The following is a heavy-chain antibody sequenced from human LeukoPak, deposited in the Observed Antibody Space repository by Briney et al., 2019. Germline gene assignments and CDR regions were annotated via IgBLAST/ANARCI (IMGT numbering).Heavy chain of an antibody. CDR3: TRAPSEIGGYYPEYYRH. J-gene: IGHJ1*01. D-gene: IGHD3-22*01. CDR1: GFTFSTYW. Sequence: GGSLRLSCAASGFTFSTYWMHWVRQAPGKGLVWVSRIKSDGSTNYADSVKGRFTISRDNAKNTVSLQMNSLRPEDTGVYYCTRAPSEIGGYYPEYYRHWGQGTLVTVSS. V-gene: IGHV3-74*01. CDR2: IKSDGST.